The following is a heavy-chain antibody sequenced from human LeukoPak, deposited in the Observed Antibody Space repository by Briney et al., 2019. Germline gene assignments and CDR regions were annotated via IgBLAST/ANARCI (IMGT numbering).Heavy chain of an antibody. J-gene: IGHJ4*02. CDR2: TYYRSKWYN. Sequence: KASQTLSLTCAISGDSVSSNSAAWNWIRQSPSRGLEWLGRTYYRSKWYNDYAVSVKSRITINPDTSKNQFSLKLSSVTAADMAVYYCARGYSYVKQSFDYWGQGTLVTVSS. V-gene: IGHV6-1*01. CDR3: ARGYSYVKQSFDY. D-gene: IGHD5-18*01. CDR1: GDSVSSNSAA.